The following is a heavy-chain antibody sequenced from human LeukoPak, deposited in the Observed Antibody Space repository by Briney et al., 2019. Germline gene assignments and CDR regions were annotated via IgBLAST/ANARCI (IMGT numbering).Heavy chain of an antibody. D-gene: IGHD4/OR15-4a*01. V-gene: IGHV3-30*18. CDR3: AKDYHLYGATFRGH. J-gene: IGHJ4*02. CDR2: ISYDGSDQ. CDR1: RFTFRNYG. Sequence: GGSLRLSCAASRFTFRNYGMHWVRQAPGKGLEWLTLISYDGSDQFYADSVKGRFTISRDDSRGTLYLQMDGLRPEDTAIYICAKDYHLYGATFRGHWGQGALVTVAS.